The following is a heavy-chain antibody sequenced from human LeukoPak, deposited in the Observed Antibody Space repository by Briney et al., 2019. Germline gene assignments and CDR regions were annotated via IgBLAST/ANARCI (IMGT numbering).Heavy chain of an antibody. CDR1: GYTFNGFY. CDR2: IKPNNGDT. J-gene: IGHJ5*02. CDR3: VRDRPHNWFDP. Sequence: ASVKVPCKASGYTFNGFYLHWVRQAPGQGLEWLGLIKPNNGDTNYAQKFQGRVTMTRDTSITTAYMELNRLKSDDTAVYYCVRDRPHNWFDPWGQGTLVTVSS. V-gene: IGHV1-2*02.